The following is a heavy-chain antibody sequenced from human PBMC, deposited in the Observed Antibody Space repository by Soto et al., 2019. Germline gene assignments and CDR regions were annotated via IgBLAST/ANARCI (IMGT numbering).Heavy chain of an antibody. Sequence: QVQLVESGGGVVQPGRSLRLSCAASGFTFSSYGMHWVRQAPGKGLEWVAVISYDGSNKYYADSVKGRFTISRENSKNTLYLQMNSLRAEDTAVYYCAKDTHDYGDYYYYYGMDVWGQGTTVTVSS. V-gene: IGHV3-30*18. CDR1: GFTFSSYG. D-gene: IGHD4-17*01. CDR3: AKDTHDYGDYYYYYGMDV. CDR2: ISYDGSNK. J-gene: IGHJ6*02.